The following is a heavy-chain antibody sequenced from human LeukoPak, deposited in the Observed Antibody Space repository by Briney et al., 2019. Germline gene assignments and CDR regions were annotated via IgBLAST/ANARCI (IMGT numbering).Heavy chain of an antibody. CDR1: GYTFTGYY. D-gene: IGHD2-2*01. J-gene: IGHJ6*03. Sequence: GASVKVSCNASGYTFTGYYMHWVRQAPGQGLEWMGWINPNSGGTNYAQKFQGRVTMTRDTSISTAYMELSRLRSEDTAVYYCARATDPSSGQDIVVVPARGYYYYMDVWGKGTTVTVSS. CDR3: ARATDPSSGQDIVVVPARGYYYYMDV. V-gene: IGHV1-2*02. CDR2: INPNSGGT.